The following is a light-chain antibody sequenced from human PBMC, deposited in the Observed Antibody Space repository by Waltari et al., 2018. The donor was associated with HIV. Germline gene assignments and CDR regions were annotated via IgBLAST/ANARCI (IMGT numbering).Light chain of an antibody. Sequence: NFMLTQPHSVSESPGRTVVISCTRSTGSIASNYVRWYQQRPGSAPTTILYDDYQRPSGVPVRFSCFINKSANSASLTISGLKTEDEATYYCQSYARFNRWVFGGGTRLTVL. CDR3: QSYARFNRWV. CDR1: TGSIASNY. CDR2: DDY. J-gene: IGLJ3*02. V-gene: IGLV6-57*03.